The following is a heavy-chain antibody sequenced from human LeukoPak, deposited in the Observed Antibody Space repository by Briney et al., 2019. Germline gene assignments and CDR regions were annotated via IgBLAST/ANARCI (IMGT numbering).Heavy chain of an antibody. CDR1: GGSISSYY. D-gene: IGHD1-26*01. J-gene: IGHJ3*02. V-gene: IGHV4-59*01. CDR3: ARDRPIVGATDAFDI. Sequence: PSETLSLTCTVSGGSISSYYWSWIRQPPGKGLEWIGYIYYGGSTNYNPSLKSRVTISVDTSKNQFSLKLSSVTAADTAVYYCARDRPIVGATDAFDIWGQGTMVTVSS. CDR2: IYYGGST.